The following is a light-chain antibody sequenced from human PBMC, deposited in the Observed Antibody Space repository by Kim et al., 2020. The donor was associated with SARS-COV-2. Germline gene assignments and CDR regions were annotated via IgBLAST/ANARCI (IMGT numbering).Light chain of an antibody. V-gene: IGKV1-5*03. CDR3: HEYSSTWGT. J-gene: IGKJ1*01. Sequence: DIQMTQSPSTLSASVGDRVSITCRASQSISGWLAWYQHKPGKAPKLLIFKASNLEGGVPPNFSGSGSGTEFTLTINNLQPDDFATYYCHEYSSTWGTFGKGTKVDIK. CDR2: KAS. CDR1: QSISGW.